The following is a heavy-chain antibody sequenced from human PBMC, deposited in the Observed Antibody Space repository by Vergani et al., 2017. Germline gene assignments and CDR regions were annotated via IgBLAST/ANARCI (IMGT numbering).Heavy chain of an antibody. D-gene: IGHD3-10*01. J-gene: IGHJ4*02. CDR3: VRRNNVVRETDYFDY. V-gene: IGHV4-38-2*01. CDR2: IHNRGKT. CDR1: GYSIGSGFY. Sequence: QVRLEESGPGLVKPSETLSLTCSVSGYSIGSGFYWAWIRQSPGEGLQCLTSIHNRGKTYHNPSLKSRVSVSLDTSKNRFSLNLTSVTATDTAVYYCVRRNNVVRETDYFDYWGQGILVTVSS.